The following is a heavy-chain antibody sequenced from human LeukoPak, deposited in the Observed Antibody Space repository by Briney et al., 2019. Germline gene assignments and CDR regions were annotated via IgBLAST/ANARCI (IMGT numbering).Heavy chain of an antibody. D-gene: IGHD3-22*01. CDR1: GGSFSGYY. V-gene: IGHV4-34*01. Sequence: SETLSLTCAVYGGSFSGYYWSWIRQPPGKGLEWIGEVNHSGSTNYNPSLKSRVTISVDTSKNQFSLKLRSVTAADTAVYYCARGRREYYYDSSGYMIDYWGQGTLVTVSS. CDR2: VNHSGST. CDR3: ARGRREYYYDSSGYMIDY. J-gene: IGHJ4*02.